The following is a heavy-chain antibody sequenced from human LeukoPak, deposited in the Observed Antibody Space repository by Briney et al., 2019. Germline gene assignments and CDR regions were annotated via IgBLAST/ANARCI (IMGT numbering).Heavy chain of an antibody. CDR1: GYTFTSYD. D-gene: IGHD6-13*01. CDR3: ARGDGKQLDFDY. Sequence: ASVKVSCKASGYTFTSYDINWVRQATGQGLEWMGWMNPNSGNTGYAQKFQGRVTMARNTSISTAYMELSSLRSEDTAVYYCARGDGKQLDFDYWGQGTLVTVSS. J-gene: IGHJ4*02. V-gene: IGHV1-8*01. CDR2: MNPNSGNT.